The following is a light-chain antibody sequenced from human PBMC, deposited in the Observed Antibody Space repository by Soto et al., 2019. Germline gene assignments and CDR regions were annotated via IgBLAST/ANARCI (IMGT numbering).Light chain of an antibody. J-gene: IGKJ5*01. CDR1: RRLSASD. Sequence: EIVLTQSPGTLSLCRGQIATLSWRTSRRLSASDIAWYQQKPGQAPRFLIYGVSTRVAGIPDRFSGSGSGTDFTLTISRLEPEDFAVYHCQQYGSSPLITFGQGTRLEI. CDR2: GVS. CDR3: QQYGSSPLIT. V-gene: IGKV3-20*01.